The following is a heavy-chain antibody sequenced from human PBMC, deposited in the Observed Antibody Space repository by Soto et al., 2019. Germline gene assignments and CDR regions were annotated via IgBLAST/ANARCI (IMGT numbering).Heavy chain of an antibody. CDR1: GFTLGKYT. Sequence: PGGSLRLSCAASGFTLGKYTMGWVRQAPGKGLEWVAESYSTGGTEYADSVKGRFTISRDNSRNTLFLQMNSLGVEDTALYYCARDREPDGIWTFESWGQGTLVNVAS. V-gene: IGHV3-23*01. D-gene: IGHD3-9*01. CDR3: ARDREPDGIWTFES. J-gene: IGHJ4*02. CDR2: SYSTGGT.